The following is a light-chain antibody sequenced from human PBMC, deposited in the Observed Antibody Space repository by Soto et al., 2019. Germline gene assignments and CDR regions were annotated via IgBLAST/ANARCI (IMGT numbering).Light chain of an antibody. Sequence: QSVLTQPPSASGTPGQRVTISCSGSNSNIGSNYVFWYQQLPGTAPKLLIYANSNRPSGVPDRFSGSKSGTSASLAITGLQAEDEADYYCQSYDSSLSGSLVFGGGTQLTVL. CDR3: QSYDSSLSGSLV. CDR1: NSNIGSNY. CDR2: ANS. J-gene: IGLJ2*01. V-gene: IGLV1-40*01.